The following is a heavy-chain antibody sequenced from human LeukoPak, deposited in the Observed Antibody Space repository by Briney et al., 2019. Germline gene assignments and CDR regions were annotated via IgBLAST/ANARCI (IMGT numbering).Heavy chain of an antibody. V-gene: IGHV3-23*01. D-gene: IGHD3-3*01. CDR1: GFTFSSYA. Sequence: GGSLRLSCAASGFTFSSYAMCWVRQSPGKGLEWVSAISGSGGSTYYADSVKGRFTISRDNSKNTLYLQMNSLRAEDTAVYYCAKDFWSGYRPYNWFDPWGQGTLVTVSS. J-gene: IGHJ5*02. CDR2: ISGSGGST. CDR3: AKDFWSGYRPYNWFDP.